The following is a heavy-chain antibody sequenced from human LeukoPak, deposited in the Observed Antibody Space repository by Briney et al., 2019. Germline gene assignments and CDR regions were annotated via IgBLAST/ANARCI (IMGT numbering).Heavy chain of an antibody. CDR1: GFSLGTRGMC. Sequence: SGPTLVKPTQTLTLTCTFSGFSLGTRGMCVSWIRQPPGKALEWLSRIDWDDDKYYRTSLQTRLTISKDTSKNQVVLTMTNMDPVDTATYYCARAFPTVTTFDYWGQGTLVTVSS. V-gene: IGHV2-70*11. CDR2: IDWDDDK. CDR3: ARAFPTVTTFDY. J-gene: IGHJ4*02. D-gene: IGHD4-17*01.